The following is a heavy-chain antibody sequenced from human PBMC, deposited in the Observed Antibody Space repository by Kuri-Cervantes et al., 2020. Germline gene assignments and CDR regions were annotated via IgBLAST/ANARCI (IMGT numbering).Heavy chain of an antibody. CDR3: ARVRMTTVTPDDAFDI. J-gene: IGHJ3*02. CDR1: GYTFTSYG. V-gene: IGHV1-69*13. CDR2: IIPIFGTA. Sequence: SVKVSCRASGYTFTSYGISWVRQAPGQGLEWMGGIIPIFGTANYAQKFQGRVTITADESTSTAYMELSSLRSEDTAVYYCARVRMTTVTPDDAFDIWGQGTMVTVSS. D-gene: IGHD4-17*01.